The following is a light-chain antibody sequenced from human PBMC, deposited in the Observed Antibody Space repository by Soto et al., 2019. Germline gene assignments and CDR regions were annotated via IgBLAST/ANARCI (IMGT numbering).Light chain of an antibody. CDR1: QSVRTY. CDR3: QQSYSTLMYT. J-gene: IGKJ5*01. CDR2: DAS. V-gene: IGKV3-11*01. Sequence: EIVLSQSPVTLSLSPGERATLSCRASQSVRTYLAWYQVKPGQAPRLLIYDASRRASGVPARFSGSGSGTDFTLTISSLQPEDFATYYCQQSYSTLMYTFGQGTRLEIK.